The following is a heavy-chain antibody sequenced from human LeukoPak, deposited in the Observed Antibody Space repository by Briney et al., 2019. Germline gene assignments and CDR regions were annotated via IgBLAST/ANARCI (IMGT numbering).Heavy chain of an antibody. D-gene: IGHD4-11*01. CDR3: ARDKWLTTTHYFDY. Sequence: GASVKVSCKASGGTFSSYAISWVRQAPGQGLEWMGGIIPIFGTANYAQKFQGRVTITADESTSTAYMELSSLRAEDTAVYYCARDKWLTTTHYFDYWGQGTLVTASS. J-gene: IGHJ4*02. CDR1: GGTFSSYA. V-gene: IGHV1-69*13. CDR2: IIPIFGTA.